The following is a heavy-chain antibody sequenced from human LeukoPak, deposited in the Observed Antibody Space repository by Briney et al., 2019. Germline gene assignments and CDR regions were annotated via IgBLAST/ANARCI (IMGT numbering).Heavy chain of an antibody. CDR1: GYTFTGYY. CDR3: ARDPDMCSYDLVSWFDP. Sequence: GASVKVSCKASGYTFTGYYMHWVRQAPGQGLEWTGWINPNSGGTNYAQKFQGRVTMTRDTSISTAYMELSRLRSDDTAVYYCARDPDMCSYDLVSWFDPWGQGTLVTVSS. V-gene: IGHV1-2*02. D-gene: IGHD3/OR15-3a*01. CDR2: INPNSGGT. J-gene: IGHJ5*02.